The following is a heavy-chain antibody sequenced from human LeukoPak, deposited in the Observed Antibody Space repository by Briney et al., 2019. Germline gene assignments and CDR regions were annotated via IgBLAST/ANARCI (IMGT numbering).Heavy chain of an antibody. D-gene: IGHD6-19*01. CDR2: ISGSGGST. Sequence: GGSLRLSCAASGFTFSSYAMSWVRQAPGKGLEWVSAISGSGGSTYYADSVKGRFTISGDNSKNTLYLQMNSLRAEDTAVYYCAKDSRPFWDVSIAVAGPFDYWGQGTLVTVSS. V-gene: IGHV3-23*01. J-gene: IGHJ4*02. CDR1: GFTFSSYA. CDR3: AKDSRPFWDVSIAVAGPFDY.